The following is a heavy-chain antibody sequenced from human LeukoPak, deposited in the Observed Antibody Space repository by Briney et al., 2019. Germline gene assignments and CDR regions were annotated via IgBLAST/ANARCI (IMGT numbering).Heavy chain of an antibody. CDR3: AKTYYYDPFDF. J-gene: IGHJ4*02. Sequence: SETLSLTCTVSGGSISNSGYYWGWIRQPPVKGLEWIGNIYYSGSTYYSPSLKSRVTISVDTSKNQFSLKLSSVTAADTAVYYCAKTYYYDPFDFWGQGTLVTVSS. D-gene: IGHD3-22*01. V-gene: IGHV4-39*01. CDR1: GGSISNSGYY. CDR2: IYYSGST.